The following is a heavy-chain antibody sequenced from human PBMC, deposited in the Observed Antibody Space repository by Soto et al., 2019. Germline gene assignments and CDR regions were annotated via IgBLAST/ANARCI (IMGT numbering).Heavy chain of an antibody. J-gene: IGHJ4*02. V-gene: IGHV4-30-2*01. CDR3: ARGRDTVFDY. Sequence: QLQLQESGSGLVKPSQTLSLTCVVSGDSISSGGYSWNWIRQPPGKGLEWIGYIYHSGSTYYNPSLKSRVTISVDKSKNQFSLTLSSVTAADTAVYYCARGRDTVFDYWGQGTLVTVSS. D-gene: IGHD5-18*01. CDR2: IYHSGST. CDR1: GDSISSGGYS.